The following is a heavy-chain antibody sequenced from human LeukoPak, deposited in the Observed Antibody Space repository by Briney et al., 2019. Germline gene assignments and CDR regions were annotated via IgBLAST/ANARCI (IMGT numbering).Heavy chain of an antibody. CDR1: GGSFSGYY. CDR2: INHSGST. J-gene: IGHJ3*02. CDR3: ARNNYYDSSGSYAFDI. V-gene: IGHV4-34*01. D-gene: IGHD3-22*01. Sequence: SETLSITCAVYGGSFSGYYWSWIRQPPGKGLEWIGEINHSGSTNYNPSLKSRVTISVDTSKNQFSLKLSSVTAADTAVYYCARNNYYDSSGSYAFDIWGQGTMVTVSS.